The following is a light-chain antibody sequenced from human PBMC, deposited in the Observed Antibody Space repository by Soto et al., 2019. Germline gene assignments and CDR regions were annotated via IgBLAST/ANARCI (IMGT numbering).Light chain of an antibody. CDR3: QVYGPSPPIT. CDR1: QSVGSD. V-gene: IGKV3-20*01. Sequence: EIVLTQSPATLSLSPGERATLSCRASQSVGSDLAWYQHKPGQAPRLLMYGVSSRATGIPDRFTGSGSGADFTLTISRLEPEDFAVYYCQVYGPSPPITFGQGTRLENK. J-gene: IGKJ5*01. CDR2: GVS.